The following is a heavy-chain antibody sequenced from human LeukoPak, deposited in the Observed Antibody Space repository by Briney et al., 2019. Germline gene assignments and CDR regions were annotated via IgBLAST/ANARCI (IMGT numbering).Heavy chain of an antibody. Sequence: PSGTLSLTCTVSGGSISSSSYYWGWIRQPPGKGLEWIGSIYYSGSTYYNPSLKSRVTISVDTSKNQFSLKLSSVTAADTAVYYCARPHQGIVVVPTDWGQGTLVTVSS. J-gene: IGHJ4*02. CDR2: IYYSGST. D-gene: IGHD2-2*01. CDR3: ARPHQGIVVVPTD. CDR1: GGSISSSSYY. V-gene: IGHV4-39*01.